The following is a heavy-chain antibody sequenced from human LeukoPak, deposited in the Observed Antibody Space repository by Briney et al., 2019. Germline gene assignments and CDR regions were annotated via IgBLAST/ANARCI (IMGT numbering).Heavy chain of an antibody. Sequence: ASVKVSCKASGYTFTSYGISWVRQAPGQGLEWMGWISAYNGNTNYAQKLQGRVTMTTDTSTSTAYTELRSLRSDDTAVYYCARDAPEGWLQWSSAFDIWGQGTMVTVSS. J-gene: IGHJ3*02. V-gene: IGHV1-18*01. D-gene: IGHD5-24*01. CDR1: GYTFTSYG. CDR2: ISAYNGNT. CDR3: ARDAPEGWLQWSSAFDI.